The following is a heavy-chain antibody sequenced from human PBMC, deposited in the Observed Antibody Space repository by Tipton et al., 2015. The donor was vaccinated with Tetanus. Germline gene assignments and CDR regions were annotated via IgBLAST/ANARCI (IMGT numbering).Heavy chain of an antibody. D-gene: IGHD2-15*01. CDR3: AKVASGVVAAISYFDS. CDR1: GFSFSNTW. CDR2: ISGSGDST. J-gene: IGHJ4*02. V-gene: IGHV3-23*01. Sequence: SLRLSCTASGFSFSNTWMSWVRQAPGRGLEWVSAISGSGDSTYYADSVKGRFTISRDNSKNTLYLQMNSLRAEDTAVYYCAKVASGVVAAISYFDSWGQGTLVTVSS.